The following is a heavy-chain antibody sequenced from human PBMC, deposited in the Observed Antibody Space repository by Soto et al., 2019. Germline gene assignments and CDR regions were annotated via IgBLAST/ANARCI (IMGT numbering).Heavy chain of an antibody. CDR3: ARDSLRVTMIVVGITYYFDY. CDR1: GSTFSSYA. V-gene: IGHV3-30-3*01. D-gene: IGHD3-22*01. Sequence: GGSLRLSCAASGSTFSSYAMHWVRQAPGKGLEWVAVISYDGSNKYYADSVKGRFTISRDNSKNTLYLQMNSLRAEDTAVYYCARDSLRVTMIVVGITYYFDYWGQGTLVTVSS. J-gene: IGHJ4*02. CDR2: ISYDGSNK.